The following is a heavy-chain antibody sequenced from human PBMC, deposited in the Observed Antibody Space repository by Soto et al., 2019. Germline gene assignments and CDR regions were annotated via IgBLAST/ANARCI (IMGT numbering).Heavy chain of an antibody. J-gene: IGHJ5*02. CDR3: ARGGWELLINLT. CDR1: GGSISSGGYY. CDR2: IYYSGST. V-gene: IGHV4-31*03. Sequence: QVQLQESGPGLVKPSQTLSLTCIVSGGSISSGGYYWSWIRQHPGKGLEWIGYIYYSGSTYYNPSLKSRVTISVDTSKNQFSLKLSSVTAADTAVYYCARGGWELLINLTWGQGTLVTVSS. D-gene: IGHD1-26*01.